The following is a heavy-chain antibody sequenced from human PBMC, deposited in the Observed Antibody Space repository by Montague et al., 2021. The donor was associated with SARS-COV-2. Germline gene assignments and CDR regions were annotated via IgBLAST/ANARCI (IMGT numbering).Heavy chain of an antibody. D-gene: IGHD3-9*01. J-gene: IGHJ4*02. V-gene: IGHV4-59*08. Sequence: SETLSLTCTVSGVSVTDYYWSWIRQPPGKGLEWVGDVLYNKGTNFNPSLKSRVATSVDTSKSQFSLRPTSVTAADTAFYHCVRHPHYDGLNGPPDFWDQGALVTVSS. CDR1: GVSVTDYY. CDR3: VRHPHYDGLNGPPDF. CDR2: VLYNKGT.